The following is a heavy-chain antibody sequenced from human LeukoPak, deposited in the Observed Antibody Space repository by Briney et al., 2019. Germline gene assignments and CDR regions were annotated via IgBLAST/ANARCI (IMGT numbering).Heavy chain of an antibody. CDR2: IIPVFDRP. CDR1: GYTFTSYG. CDR3: ARDAQWELRAFDV. V-gene: IGHV1-69*06. D-gene: IGHD1-26*01. Sequence: SVKVSCKASGYTFTSYGISWVRQAPGQGLEWMGGIIPVFDRPTYAQKFEGRVTITADKSTNTTYMEISSLTSDDTAVYYCARDAQWELRAFDVWGQGTMVIVSS. J-gene: IGHJ3*01.